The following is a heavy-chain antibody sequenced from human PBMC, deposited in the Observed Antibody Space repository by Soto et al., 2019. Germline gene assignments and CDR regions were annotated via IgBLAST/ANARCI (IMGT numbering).Heavy chain of an antibody. CDR1: GCSISSGGYY. V-gene: IGHV4-31*03. J-gene: IGHJ5*02. CDR3: ARGRKANRYSYGPRGWFDP. CDR2: VYYSGST. D-gene: IGHD5-18*01. Sequence: QVQLQESGPGLVKPSPTLSLTCTVSGCSISSGGYYWSWILQHPGKGLEWIGYVYYSGSTYYNPSLQLRVTLSVDTSKNQSSLKLSSVTAADTAVYYCARGRKANRYSYGPRGWFDPWGQGTLVTVSS.